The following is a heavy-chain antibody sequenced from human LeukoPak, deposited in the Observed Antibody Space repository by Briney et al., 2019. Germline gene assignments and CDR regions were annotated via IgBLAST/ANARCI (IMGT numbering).Heavy chain of an antibody. D-gene: IGHD6-19*01. CDR3: AKAVAGKYYFDC. Sequence: GGSLRLSCAASGFTFSNYGMHWVRQAPGKGLEWVAVISYDGSNKFYADSVKGRFTISRDNSKNTLYLQMDSLRAEDTAVYYCAKAVAGKYYFDCWGQGTLVTVSS. V-gene: IGHV3-30*18. J-gene: IGHJ4*02. CDR2: ISYDGSNK. CDR1: GFTFSNYG.